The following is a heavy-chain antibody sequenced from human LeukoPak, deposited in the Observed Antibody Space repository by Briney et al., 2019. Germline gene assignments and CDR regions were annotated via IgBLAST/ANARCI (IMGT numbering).Heavy chain of an antibody. CDR1: GGSISSYY. CDR2: IYYSGST. V-gene: IGHV4-59*06. CDR3: ARVRRDGYNYDY. J-gene: IGHJ4*02. Sequence: TSETLSLTCTVSGGSISSYYWSWIRQHPGKGLEWIGYIYYSGSTYYNPSLKSRVTISVDTSKNQFSLKLSSVTAADTAVYYCARVRRDGYNYDYWGQGTLVTVSS. D-gene: IGHD5-24*01.